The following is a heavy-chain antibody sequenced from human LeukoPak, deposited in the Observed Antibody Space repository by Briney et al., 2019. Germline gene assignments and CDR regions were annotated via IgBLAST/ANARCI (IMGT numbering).Heavy chain of an antibody. D-gene: IGHD3-9*01. CDR1: GGAIRNHY. CDR3: ARVGTYHDILTGPHRRFYMDV. V-gene: IGHV4-59*11. Sequence: SETLSLTCTVAGGAIRNHYWSWIRQPPGKGQEWIGYIYYSGSTNYNPSLKSRVTISVDTSKNQCSLKLSSVTAADAAVYYCARVGTYHDILTGPHRRFYMDVWGKGTTVTVSS. J-gene: IGHJ6*03. CDR2: IYYSGST.